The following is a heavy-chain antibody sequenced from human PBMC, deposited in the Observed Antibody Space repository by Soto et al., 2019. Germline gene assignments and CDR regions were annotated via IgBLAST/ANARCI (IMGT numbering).Heavy chain of an antibody. Sequence: GASVKVSCKASGYTYTSDGGGWGRQATGQGLEWMGWISAYNGNTNYAQKLQGRVTMTTDTSTSTAYMELRSLRSDDTAVYYCARDQYCSSTSCYFTWFAPWGQGTLVTVSS. J-gene: IGHJ5*02. CDR3: ARDQYCSSTSCYFTWFAP. CDR2: ISAYNGNT. CDR1: GYTYTSDG. D-gene: IGHD2-2*01. V-gene: IGHV1-18*01.